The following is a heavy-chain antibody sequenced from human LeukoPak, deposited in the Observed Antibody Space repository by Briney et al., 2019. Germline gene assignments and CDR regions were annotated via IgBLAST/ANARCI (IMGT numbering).Heavy chain of an antibody. V-gene: IGHV4-39*02. CDR1: GGSISSSSYY. Sequence: SETLSLTCTVPGGSISSSSYYWGWIRQPPGKGLEWIGCIYYSGSTYYNPSLKSRVTISVDTSKNQFSLKLSSVTAADTAVYYCAREVVAAGYYYYGMDVWGQGTTVTVSS. J-gene: IGHJ6*02. CDR2: IYYSGST. CDR3: AREVVAAGYYYYGMDV. D-gene: IGHD2-15*01.